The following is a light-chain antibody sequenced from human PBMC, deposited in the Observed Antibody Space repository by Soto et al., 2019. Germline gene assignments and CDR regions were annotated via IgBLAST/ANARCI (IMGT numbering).Light chain of an antibody. Sequence: EIVMTQSPATLSVSPGERATLSCRASQSISRGVAWYQQKPGQAPSLLMHDSSTRATGIPARFSGSGSGTEFTLTIRSLQSEDFAVYYCQQYDNWPPITFGQGTRLEIK. CDR1: QSISRG. CDR2: DSS. V-gene: IGKV3-15*01. CDR3: QQYDNWPPIT. J-gene: IGKJ5*01.